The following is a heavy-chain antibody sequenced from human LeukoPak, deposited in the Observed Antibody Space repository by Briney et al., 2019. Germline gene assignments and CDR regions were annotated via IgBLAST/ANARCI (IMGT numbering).Heavy chain of an antibody. J-gene: IGHJ4*02. CDR1: GFTFSNYW. Sequence: PGGSLRLSCAASGFTFSNYWMSWVRQPPGEGLEWIGEVHLSGRTNYNPSLKSRVTMSVDMSENHISLKLTSVTAADTAVYYCAREGGPYRPLDYSGQGTLVTVSS. V-gene: IGHV4-4*02. CDR3: AREGGPYRPLDY. CDR2: VHLSGRT.